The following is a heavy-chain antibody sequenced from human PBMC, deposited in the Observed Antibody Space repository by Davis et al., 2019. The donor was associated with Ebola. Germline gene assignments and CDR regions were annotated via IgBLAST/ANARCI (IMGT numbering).Heavy chain of an antibody. Sequence: GGSLRLSCAASGFTFGDYALHWVRQAPGKGLEWVSSISASGAGTYYADSVKGRFTISRDNSKKTLYLQMNSLRSEDTAVYYCAKSGLSFGVVKYHYGMDVWGKGTTVTVSS. D-gene: IGHD3-3*01. CDR2: ISASGAGT. J-gene: IGHJ6*04. CDR3: AKSGLSFGVVKYHYGMDV. V-gene: IGHV3-23*01. CDR1: GFTFGDYA.